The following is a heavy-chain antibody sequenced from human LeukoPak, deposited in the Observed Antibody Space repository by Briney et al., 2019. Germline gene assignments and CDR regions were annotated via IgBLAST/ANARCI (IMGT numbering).Heavy chain of an antibody. Sequence: SETLSLTCTVSGDSLTSGSYYWSWIRQPAGKGLEWVGRIYTSGNTNYNPSLKSRVTMSVDTSKNQFSLKLSSVTAADTAVYYCARDGRLIRFDPWGQGTLVTVSS. CDR3: ARDGRLIRFDP. CDR2: IYTSGNT. CDR1: GDSLTSGSYY. J-gene: IGHJ5*02. D-gene: IGHD1-1*01. V-gene: IGHV4-61*02.